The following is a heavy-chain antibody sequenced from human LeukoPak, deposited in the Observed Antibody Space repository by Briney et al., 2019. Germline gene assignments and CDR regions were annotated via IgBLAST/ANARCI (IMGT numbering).Heavy chain of an antibody. V-gene: IGHV3-53*01. Sequence: PGGSLRLSCAASGFTVSSKYVSWVRQAPGKGLEWISVFYAGGSAYYADSVKGRFTISRDNSKNTLYLQMNSLRAEDTAVYYCARGLYSSSPPDYWGQGTLVTVSS. CDR2: FYAGGSA. J-gene: IGHJ4*02. D-gene: IGHD6-13*01. CDR3: ARGLYSSSPPDY. CDR1: GFTVSSKY.